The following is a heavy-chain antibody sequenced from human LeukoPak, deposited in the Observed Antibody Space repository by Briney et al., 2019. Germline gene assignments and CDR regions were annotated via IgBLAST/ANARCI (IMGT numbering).Heavy chain of an antibody. Sequence: ASVKVSCKASGYTFTSYYMHWVRQAPGQGLEWMGIINPSGGSTSYAQKFQGRATMTRDTSTTTVYVELSSLRSEDTAVYNCARAPRYRGGDYFDYWGQGTLVTVSS. J-gene: IGHJ4*02. D-gene: IGHD3-10*01. CDR2: INPSGGST. CDR1: GYTFTSYY. CDR3: ARAPRYRGGDYFDY. V-gene: IGHV1-46*01.